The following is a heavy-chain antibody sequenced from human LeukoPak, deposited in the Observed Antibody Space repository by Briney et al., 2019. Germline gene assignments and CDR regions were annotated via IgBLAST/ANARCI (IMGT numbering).Heavy chain of an antibody. V-gene: IGHV1-18*01. CDR2: ISAYNGNT. CDR1: GYTFTSYG. J-gene: IGHJ4*02. CDR3: ARTNSKSSFGYSSGWYGY. D-gene: IGHD6-19*01. Sequence: ASVKVSCKASGYTFTSYGISWVRQAPGQGLEWMGWISAYNGNTNYAQKLQGRVTMTTDTSTSTAYMELRSLRFDDTAVYYCARTNSKSSFGYSSGWYGYWGQGTLVTVSS.